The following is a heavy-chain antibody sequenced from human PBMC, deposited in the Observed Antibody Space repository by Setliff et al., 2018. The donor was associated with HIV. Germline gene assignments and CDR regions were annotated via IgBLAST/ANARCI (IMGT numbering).Heavy chain of an antibody. CDR3: ASPLFSYGPLAY. J-gene: IGHJ4*02. Sequence: SETLSLTCTVPGDSIISSNWWSWIRQSPGKGLEWIGEMFHSGSTNYNPSLKSRVTISVEPSKNQFSLQLSSVTAAHTAVYYCASPLFSYGPLAYWGQGTLVTVSS. CDR2: MFHSGST. V-gene: IGHV4-4*02. CDR1: GDSIISSNW. D-gene: IGHD3-16*01.